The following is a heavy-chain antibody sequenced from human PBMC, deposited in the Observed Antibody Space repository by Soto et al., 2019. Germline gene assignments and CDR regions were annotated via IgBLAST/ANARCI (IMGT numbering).Heavy chain of an antibody. CDR1: GGSISSGGYY. D-gene: IGHD3-9*01. Sequence: SETLSLTCTVSGGSISSGGYYWSWIRQHPGKGLEWIGYIYYSGSTYYNPSLKSRVTISVDTSKNQFSLKLSSVTAADTAVYYCARGHKRYFDWLETNWSDPWGQGTLVTVSS. CDR3: ARGHKRYFDWLETNWSDP. V-gene: IGHV4-31*03. CDR2: IYYSGST. J-gene: IGHJ5*02.